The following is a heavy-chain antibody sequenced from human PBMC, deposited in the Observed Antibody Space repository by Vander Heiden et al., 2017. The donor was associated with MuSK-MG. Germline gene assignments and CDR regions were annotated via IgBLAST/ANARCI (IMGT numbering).Heavy chain of an antibody. D-gene: IGHD2-15*01. CDR1: GGSINSYY. CDR3: ARDRGGEPFYYYYMDV. Sequence: QVQLQESGPGLVKPSETLSLTCNVAGGSINSYYWSWIRQPPGKGLEWIGYIYDSGSTNYNPSLKSRVTISVDPSKNQVSLKLSSVTAADTAVYYCARDRGGEPFYYYYMDVWGKGTTVTVSS. V-gene: IGHV4-59*01. J-gene: IGHJ6*03. CDR2: IYDSGST.